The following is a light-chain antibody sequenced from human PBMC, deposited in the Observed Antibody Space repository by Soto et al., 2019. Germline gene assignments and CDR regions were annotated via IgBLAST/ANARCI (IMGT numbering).Light chain of an antibody. V-gene: IGKV3-20*01. CDR2: GAS. Sequence: EIVLTQSPGTLSLSPGERATLSCRASQSVSSSYLAWYQQQAGQAPRLLIYGASSRATGIPDRFSGSGSGTDFTLTISRLEPEDFAVYYCQQYGSSPWTFGQGTKV. J-gene: IGKJ1*01. CDR1: QSVSSSY. CDR3: QQYGSSPWT.